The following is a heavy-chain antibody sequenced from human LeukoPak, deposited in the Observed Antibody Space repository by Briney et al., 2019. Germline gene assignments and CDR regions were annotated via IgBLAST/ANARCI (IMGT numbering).Heavy chain of an antibody. D-gene: IGHD3-16*02. CDR2: IRYDGSNK. V-gene: IGHV3-30*02. CDR3: AKVGSSDYVWGSYPGNWFDP. Sequence: GGSLRLSCAASGFTFSSYGMHWVRQAPGKGLEWVAFIRYDGSNKYYADSVKGRFTISRDNSKNTLYLQMNSLRAEDTAVYYCAKVGSSDYVWGSYPGNWFDPWGQGTLVTVSS. CDR1: GFTFSSYG. J-gene: IGHJ5*02.